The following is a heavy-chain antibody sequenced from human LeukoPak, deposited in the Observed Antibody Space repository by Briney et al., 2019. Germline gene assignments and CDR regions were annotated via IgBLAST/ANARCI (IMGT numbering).Heavy chain of an antibody. D-gene: IGHD5-18*01. CDR2: IYHSGST. V-gene: IGHV4-30-2*01. Sequence: SETLSLTCAVSGGSISSGGYSWSWIRQPPGKGLEWIGYIYHSGSTYYNPSLKSRVTISVDRSKNQFSLKLSSVTAADTAVYYCARTPADTAMDNYFDYWGQGTLVTVSS. CDR1: GGSISSGGYS. CDR3: ARTPADTAMDNYFDY. J-gene: IGHJ4*02.